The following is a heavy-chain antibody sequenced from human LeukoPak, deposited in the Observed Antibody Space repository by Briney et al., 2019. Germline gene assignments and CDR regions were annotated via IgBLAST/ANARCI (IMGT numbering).Heavy chain of an antibody. CDR3: AKHRNTGSFAEGLDD. J-gene: IGHJ4*02. CDR2: IIPMFGTA. CDR1: GGTFSSYA. Sequence: ASVKVSCKASGGTFSSYAMSWVRQAPGQGLEWMGGIIPMFGTANYAQKFQGRVTITADESTSTAYMELSSLRSEDTAVYYCAKHRNTGSFAEGLDDWGQGTLVTVSS. V-gene: IGHV1-69*13. D-gene: IGHD1-26*01.